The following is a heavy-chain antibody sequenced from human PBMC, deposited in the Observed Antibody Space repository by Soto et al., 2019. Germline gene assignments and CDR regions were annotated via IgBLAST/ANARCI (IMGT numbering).Heavy chain of an antibody. Sequence: QVQLQQWGAGLLKPSETLSLTCAVYGGSFSGYYWSWIRQPPGKGLEWIGEINHSGSTNYNPSLKSRVTISVDTSKNQFSLKLSSVTAAYTAVYYCAARMVAATRPGFDYWGQGTLVTVSS. CDR1: GGSFSGYY. J-gene: IGHJ4*02. CDR3: AARMVAATRPGFDY. CDR2: INHSGST. V-gene: IGHV4-34*01. D-gene: IGHD2-15*01.